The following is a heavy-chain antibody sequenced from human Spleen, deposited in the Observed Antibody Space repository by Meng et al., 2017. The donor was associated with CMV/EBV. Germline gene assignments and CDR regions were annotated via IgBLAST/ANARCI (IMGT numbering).Heavy chain of an antibody. CDR3: ARGGARLGY. CDR1: GGSFSGYY. CDR2: IKHSGST. J-gene: IGHJ4*02. V-gene: IGHV4-34*01. Sequence: QGQHLQWGVGLFHPPSPLPLTCAVYGGSFSGYYWSWIRQPPGKGLEWIGEIKHSGSTNYNPSLKSRVTISVDTSKNQFSLKLSSVTAADTAVYYCARGGARLGYWGQGTLVTVSS. D-gene: IGHD1-26*01.